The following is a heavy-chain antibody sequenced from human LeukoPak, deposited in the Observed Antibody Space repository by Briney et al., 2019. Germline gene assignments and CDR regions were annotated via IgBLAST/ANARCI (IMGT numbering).Heavy chain of an antibody. V-gene: IGHV1-46*01. Sequence: ASVKVSCKASGYTFTSYAMNWVRQAPGQGLEWMGIINPSGGSTSYAQKFQGRVTMTRDTSTSTVYMELSSLRSEDTAVYYCAKTYGDYHLAVFDYWGQGTLVTVSS. CDR2: INPSGGST. CDR3: AKTYGDYHLAVFDY. CDR1: GYTFTSYA. D-gene: IGHD4-17*01. J-gene: IGHJ4*02.